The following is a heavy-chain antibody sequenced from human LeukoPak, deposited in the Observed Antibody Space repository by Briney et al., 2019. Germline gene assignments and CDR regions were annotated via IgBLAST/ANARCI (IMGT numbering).Heavy chain of an antibody. CDR3: ARSRDGYKRFDS. Sequence: GGSLRLSCAASGFTFSSSSISWVRQAPGKGLEWVSVISGSGDTTYYADSVKGRFTTSRDNSKNTLYLQMNSLRAEDTAVYFCARSRDGYKRFDSWGQGTLVTVSS. CDR1: GFTFSSSS. J-gene: IGHJ4*02. CDR2: ISGSGDTT. V-gene: IGHV3-23*01. D-gene: IGHD5-24*01.